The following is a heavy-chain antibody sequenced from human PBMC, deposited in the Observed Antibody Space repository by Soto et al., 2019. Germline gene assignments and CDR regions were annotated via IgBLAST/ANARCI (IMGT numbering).Heavy chain of an antibody. CDR1: GITFSNYG. J-gene: IGHJ5*02. Sequence: QVQLVESGGGVVQPGRSLRLSCAASGITFSNYGMHWVRQAPGKGLEWVAVIWHDGSIKYYADSVRGRFTFSRDDSKNTLYLQMNSLRAEDTAVYYCAIQEYRNSWYEFRFDPWGQGTLVTVSS. CDR2: IWHDGSIK. D-gene: IGHD6-13*01. CDR3: AIQEYRNSWYEFRFDP. V-gene: IGHV3-33*01.